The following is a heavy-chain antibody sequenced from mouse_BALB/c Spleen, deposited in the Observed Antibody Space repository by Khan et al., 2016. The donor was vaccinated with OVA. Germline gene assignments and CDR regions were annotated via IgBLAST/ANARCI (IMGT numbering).Heavy chain of an antibody. V-gene: IGHV1S81*02. CDR2: TNPTNSHT. CDR3: ARIKKIVATYFGY. J-gene: IGHJ2*01. D-gene: IGHD1-1*01. Sequence: QVQLKQSGAELVKAGASVKMSCKASGYTFTSYWMHWVKQRLGQGLEWFAETNPTNSHTYYNEKFKSKATLTVDKSSSTAYMLLSGPTFEDSAVYDCARIKKIVATYFGYWGQGTTLTVSS. CDR1: GYTFTSYW.